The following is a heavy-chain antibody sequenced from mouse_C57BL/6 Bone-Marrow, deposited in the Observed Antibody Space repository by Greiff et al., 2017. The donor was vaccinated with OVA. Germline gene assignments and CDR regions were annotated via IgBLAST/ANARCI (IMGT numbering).Heavy chain of an antibody. J-gene: IGHJ2*01. CDR1: GFNIKDDY. Sequence: EVKLVESGAELVRPGASVKLSCTASGFNIKDDYMHWVKQRPEQGLEWIGWIDPENGDTEYASKFQGKATITADTSSNTAYLQLSSLTSEDTAVYYCTTRTGTDYFDYWGQGTTLTVSS. CDR3: TTRTGTDYFDY. CDR2: IDPENGDT. D-gene: IGHD4-1*01. V-gene: IGHV14-4*01.